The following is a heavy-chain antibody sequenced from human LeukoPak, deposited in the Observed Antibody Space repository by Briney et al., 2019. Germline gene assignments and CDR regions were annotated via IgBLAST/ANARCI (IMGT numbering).Heavy chain of an antibody. Sequence: PGGSLRLSCAASGFTFSSYSMNWVRQAPGKGLEWVSSISSSSSYIFYADSVKGRFTIYRDNAKNSLYLQMNSLRAEDTAVYYCARDWPDIVRGVTPDYYGMDVWGQGTTVTVSS. D-gene: IGHD3-10*01. CDR2: ISSSSSYI. V-gene: IGHV3-21*01. CDR1: GFTFSSYS. J-gene: IGHJ6*02. CDR3: ARDWPDIVRGVTPDYYGMDV.